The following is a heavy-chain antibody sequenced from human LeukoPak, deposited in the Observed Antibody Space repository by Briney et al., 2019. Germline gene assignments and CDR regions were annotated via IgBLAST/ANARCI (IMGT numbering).Heavy chain of an antibody. CDR2: ISYSGST. CDR3: ARDSRAWSLLSPGVFDI. Sequence: SETLSLTCTVSGGSISNFYWSWIRQPSGKGLEWIGYISYSGSTNYNPSLKSRVTISVDTSKNQFSLKLSSVTAADTAVYYCARDSRAWSLLSPGVFDIWGQGTILTVSS. D-gene: IGHD4-23*01. J-gene: IGHJ3*02. V-gene: IGHV4-59*01. CDR1: GGSISNFY.